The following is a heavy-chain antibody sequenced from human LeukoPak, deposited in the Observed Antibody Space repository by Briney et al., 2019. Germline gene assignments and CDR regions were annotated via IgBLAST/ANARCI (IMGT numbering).Heavy chain of an antibody. CDR1: GGSISSYY. Sequence: SETLSLTCTVSGGSISSYYWSWIRQPAGKGLEWIGRIYTSGSTNYNPSLKSRVTMSVDTSKNQFSLKLSSVTAADTAVYYCARLAVPEIRYFDWGYFDYWGQGTLVTVSS. D-gene: IGHD3-9*01. V-gene: IGHV4-4*07. CDR2: IYTSGST. J-gene: IGHJ4*02. CDR3: ARLAVPEIRYFDWGYFDY.